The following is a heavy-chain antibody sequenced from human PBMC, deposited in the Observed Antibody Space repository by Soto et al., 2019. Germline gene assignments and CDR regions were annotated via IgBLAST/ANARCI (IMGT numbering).Heavy chain of an antibody. V-gene: IGHV1-46*01. CDR1: GYTFTSYY. D-gene: IGHD5-12*01. Sequence: KVSCKASGYTFTSYYMHWVRQAPGQGLEWMGIINPSGGSTSYAQKFQGRVTMTRDTSTSTVYMELSSLRSEDTAVYYCARGGAVGYSGYDYYYYYGMDVWGQGTTVTVSS. CDR2: INPSGGST. J-gene: IGHJ6*02. CDR3: ARGGAVGYSGYDYYYYYGMDV.